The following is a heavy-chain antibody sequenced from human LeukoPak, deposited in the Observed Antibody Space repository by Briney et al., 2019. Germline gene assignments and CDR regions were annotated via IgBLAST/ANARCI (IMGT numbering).Heavy chain of an antibody. Sequence: GGSLRLSCVASGFTFDDYAMHWVRQAPGKGLEWDSGITWHSENIDYADSVKGRFTISRDNAKNSLYLQMNSLRAEDTALYFCVAVPETDFWIGFYLDYWGQGTLVTVSS. CDR2: ITWHSENI. CDR3: VAVPETDFWIGFYLDY. J-gene: IGHJ4*02. V-gene: IGHV3-9*01. CDR1: GFTFDDYA. D-gene: IGHD3-3*01.